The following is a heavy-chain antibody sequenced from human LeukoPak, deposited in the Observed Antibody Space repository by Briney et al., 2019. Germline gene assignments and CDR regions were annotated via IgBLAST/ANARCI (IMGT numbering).Heavy chain of an antibody. D-gene: IGHD6-13*01. CDR1: GYSINSDYY. V-gene: IGHV4-38-2*02. J-gene: IGHJ2*01. Sequence: SETLSLTCTVSGYSINSDYYWGWIRQPPGKGLEWIGSIYHSGSTYYNPSLRSRLTISVDTSKNQFSLKLSSVTAADTAVYYCARDTDLGSWYVWYFDLWGRGTLVTVSS. CDR3: ARDTDLGSWYVWYFDL. CDR2: IYHSGST.